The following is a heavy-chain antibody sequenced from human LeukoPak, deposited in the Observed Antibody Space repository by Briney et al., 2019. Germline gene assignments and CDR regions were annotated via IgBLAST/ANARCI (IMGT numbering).Heavy chain of an antibody. Sequence: TGGSLRLSCAASGFTFSSYSMNWVRQAPGKGLEWVSSISSSSSYIYYADSVKGRFTISRDNAKNSLYLQMNSLRAEDTAVYYCARDWLRWLQPWGQGTLVTVSS. D-gene: IGHD5-24*01. CDR3: ARDWLRWLQP. V-gene: IGHV3-21*01. CDR1: GFTFSSYS. CDR2: ISSSSSYI. J-gene: IGHJ5*02.